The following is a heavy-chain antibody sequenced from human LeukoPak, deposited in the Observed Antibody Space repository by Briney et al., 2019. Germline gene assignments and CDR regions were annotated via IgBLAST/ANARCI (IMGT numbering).Heavy chain of an antibody. V-gene: IGHV5-51*01. J-gene: IGHJ4*02. CDR3: ARGGNSDYFDY. CDR2: IYPGDSDT. CDR1: GYSFTRYW. Sequence: GESLKISCKGSGYSFTRYWIGWVRQMPGKGLEWMGIIYPGDSDTRYSPSFQGQVTMSVDKSISTDYLQWNSLKASDTAMYYCARGGNSDYFDYWGQGTLVTVSS. D-gene: IGHD4-23*01.